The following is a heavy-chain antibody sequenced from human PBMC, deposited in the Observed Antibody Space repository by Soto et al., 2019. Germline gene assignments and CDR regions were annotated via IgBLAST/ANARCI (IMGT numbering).Heavy chain of an antibody. CDR1: GYTFTSYG. CDR3: ARERVGRYCISTSCYRGYYGMDV. V-gene: IGHV1-18*01. CDR2: ISAYNGNT. Sequence: QVQLVQSGAEVKKPGASVKVSCKASGYTFTSYGISWVRQAPGQGLEWMGWISAYNGNTNYAQKLQGRVTMTTDTSTSTAYMELRSLRSDDTAVHYCARERVGRYCISTSCYRGYYGMDVWGQGTTVTVSS. D-gene: IGHD2-2*02. J-gene: IGHJ6*02.